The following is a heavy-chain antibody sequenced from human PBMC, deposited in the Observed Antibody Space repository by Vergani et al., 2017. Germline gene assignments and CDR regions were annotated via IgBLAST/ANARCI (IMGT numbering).Heavy chain of an antibody. CDR1: RSTFKTYG. V-gene: IGHV3-33*01. D-gene: IGHD2-2*01. Sequence: QGQLVESGGGIVQPGRSLTLSCVASRSTFKTYGMHWVRQAPGKGLEWVGLIYYDGSNAYYADSVKGRFTISRDNSKNTLYLQMSSLRAEDTAVYYCAREYCSSTSCYPNYYYGMDVWGQGTTVTVSS. J-gene: IGHJ6*02. CDR2: IYYDGSNA. CDR3: AREYCSSTSCYPNYYYGMDV.